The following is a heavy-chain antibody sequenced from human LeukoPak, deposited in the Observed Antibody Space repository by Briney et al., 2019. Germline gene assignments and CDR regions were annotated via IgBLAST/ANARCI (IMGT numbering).Heavy chain of an antibody. V-gene: IGHV3-15*01. CDR3: TTRRQDGW. Sequence: PGGSLRLSCVGSGFTFSDAWMSWVRQAPGKGLEWVGRIKSKSDGGTIDYAAPVKGRFSISRDDSRNALYLQMNSLKTEDTAVYYCTTRRQDGWWGQGTLVTVS. D-gene: IGHD2-15*01. CDR1: GFTFSDAW. J-gene: IGHJ4*02. CDR2: IKSKSDGGTI.